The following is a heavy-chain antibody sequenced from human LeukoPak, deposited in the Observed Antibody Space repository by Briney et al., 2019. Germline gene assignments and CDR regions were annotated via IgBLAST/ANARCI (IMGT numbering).Heavy chain of an antibody. Sequence: GGSLRLSCAASGFTFSSYAMHWVRQAPGKGLEWVAVISYDGSNKYYADSVKGRFTISRDNSKNTLYLQMNSLRAEDTAVYYCARENILTDLDYWGQGTLVTVSS. V-gene: IGHV3-30-3*01. CDR3: ARENILTDLDY. CDR1: GFTFSSYA. J-gene: IGHJ4*02. D-gene: IGHD3-9*01. CDR2: ISYDGSNK.